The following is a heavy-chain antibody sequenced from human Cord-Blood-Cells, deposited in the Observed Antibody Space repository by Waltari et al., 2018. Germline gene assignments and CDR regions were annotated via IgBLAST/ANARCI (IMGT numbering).Heavy chain of an antibody. D-gene: IGHD6-13*01. V-gene: IGHV3-23*01. J-gene: IGHJ6*02. Sequence: EVQLLESGGGLVQPGGSLRLSCAASGFTFSSYAMSWVRQAPGKGLEWVSAISGSGGSTYYADSVKGRFTISRDNSKSTLYLQMNSLRAEDTAVYYCAKGRAKSSSTPLVWGQGTTVTVSS. CDR2: ISGSGGST. CDR3: AKGRAKSSSTPLV. CDR1: GFTFSSYA.